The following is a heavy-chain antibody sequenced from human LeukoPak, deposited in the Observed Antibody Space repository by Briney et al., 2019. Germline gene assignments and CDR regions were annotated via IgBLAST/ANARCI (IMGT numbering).Heavy chain of an antibody. CDR3: ARLGSSGWSFDH. CDR1: GGSISSYY. Sequence: SETLSLTCTVSGGSISSYYWSWIRQPPGKGLEWIGYIYYSGSTNYNPSLKSRVTISVDTSKNQFSLKLSSVTAADTAVYYCARLGSSGWSFDHWGQGTPVTVSS. D-gene: IGHD6-19*01. V-gene: IGHV4-59*08. J-gene: IGHJ4*02. CDR2: IYYSGST.